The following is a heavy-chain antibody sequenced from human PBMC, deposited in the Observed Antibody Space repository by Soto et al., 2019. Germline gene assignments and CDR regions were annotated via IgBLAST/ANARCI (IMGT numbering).Heavy chain of an antibody. D-gene: IGHD2-15*01. J-gene: IGHJ6*02. CDR1: GFTFSSYA. Sequence: PGGSLRLSCAASGFTFSSYAMSWVRQAPGKGLEWVSAISGSGGSTYYADSVKGRFTISRDNSKNTLYLQMNSLRAEDTAVYYCAKDRLCSGGSCYHSYGMDVWGQGTTVTVSS. CDR3: AKDRLCSGGSCYHSYGMDV. V-gene: IGHV3-23*01. CDR2: ISGSGGST.